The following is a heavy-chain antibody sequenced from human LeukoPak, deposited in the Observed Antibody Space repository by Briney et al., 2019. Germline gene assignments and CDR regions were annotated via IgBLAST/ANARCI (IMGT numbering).Heavy chain of an antibody. V-gene: IGHV5-51*01. D-gene: IGHD5-12*01. CDR3: ARQSSGFDSPLDY. Sequence: GESLKISCKGSGYSFISHWIGWVRQVPGKGLEWMGIIYPGDSDTRYSPAFEGQVTMSVDKSISTAYLQWSSLKASDTAIYYCARQSSGFDSPLDYWGQGTLVTVSS. CDR2: IYPGDSDT. CDR1: GYSFISHW. J-gene: IGHJ4*02.